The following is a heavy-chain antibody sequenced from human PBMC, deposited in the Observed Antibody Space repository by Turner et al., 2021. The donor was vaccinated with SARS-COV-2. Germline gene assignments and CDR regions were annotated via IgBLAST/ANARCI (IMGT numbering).Heavy chain of an antibody. Sequence: QLQLQESGPGLLKPSETLSLTCTVSGGSISSSSYYWGWIRQPPGKGLEWIGNIYYSGSTYYNPSIKSRVTISVDTSKNQFSLKLSSVTATDTAVYYCARRLVVQGTDDYSYYYGMDVWGQGTTVTVSS. V-gene: IGHV4-39*01. CDR2: IYYSGST. CDR3: ARRLVVQGTDDYSYYYGMDV. J-gene: IGHJ6*02. CDR1: GGSISSSSYY. D-gene: IGHD3-22*01.